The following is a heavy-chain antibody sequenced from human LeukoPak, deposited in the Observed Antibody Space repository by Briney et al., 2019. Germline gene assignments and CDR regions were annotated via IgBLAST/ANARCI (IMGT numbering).Heavy chain of an antibody. Sequence: ASVKVSCKASGGTFRSYAITWVRQAPGQGPEWMGRTIPILGTTKHIQKFQGRLTITTDESTSTAYMQLSSLILEDTAVYFCAFTDYDFMSSSYYMDIWGKGTTVIVSS. CDR3: AFTDYDFMSSSYYMDI. J-gene: IGHJ6*03. V-gene: IGHV1-69*11. D-gene: IGHD3-3*01. CDR1: GGTFRSYA. CDR2: TIPILGTT.